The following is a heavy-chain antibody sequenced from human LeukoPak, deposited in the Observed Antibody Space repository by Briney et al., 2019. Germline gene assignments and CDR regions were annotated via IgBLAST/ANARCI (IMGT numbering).Heavy chain of an antibody. CDR1: GGSISSSSYY. D-gene: IGHD3-16*02. V-gene: IGHV4-39*07. CDR3: AREGSGDYVWGSYRHSDWFDP. J-gene: IGHJ5*02. Sequence: SETLSLTCTVSGGSISSSSYYWGWIRQPPGKGLEWIGSIYYSGSTYYNPSLKSRVTISVDTSKNQFSLKLSSVTAADTAVYYCAREGSGDYVWGSYRHSDWFDPWGQGTLVTVSS. CDR2: IYYSGST.